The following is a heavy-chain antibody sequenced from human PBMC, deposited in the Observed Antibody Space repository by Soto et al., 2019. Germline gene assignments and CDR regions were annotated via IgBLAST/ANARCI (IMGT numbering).Heavy chain of an antibody. J-gene: IGHJ4*02. CDR3: ARETTARGFDY. D-gene: IGHD6-6*01. Sequence: SETLSLTCTVYGGSISSYYWRWIRQPAGKGLEWIGRIYTSGSTNYNPSLKSRVTMSVDTSKNQCSLKLSSVTAADAAVYYCARETTARGFDYWGQGTLVTVSS. CDR2: IYTSGST. V-gene: IGHV4-4*07. CDR1: GGSISSYY.